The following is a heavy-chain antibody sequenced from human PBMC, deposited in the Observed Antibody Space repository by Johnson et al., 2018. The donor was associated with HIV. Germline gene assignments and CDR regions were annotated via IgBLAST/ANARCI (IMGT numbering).Heavy chain of an antibody. J-gene: IGHJ3*02. V-gene: IGHV3-30*04. CDR2: ISFDASNK. Sequence: QVQLVESGGGVVRPGRSLRLSCAASGFTFSNYPMHWVRQAPGKGLEWVAVISFDASNKYYADSVKGRFTISRDNSKNTLYLQMNSLKTEDTAVYYCTTDSGWVPLEAFDIWGQGTMVTVSS. CDR1: GFTFSNYP. CDR3: TTDSGWVPLEAFDI. D-gene: IGHD6-19*01.